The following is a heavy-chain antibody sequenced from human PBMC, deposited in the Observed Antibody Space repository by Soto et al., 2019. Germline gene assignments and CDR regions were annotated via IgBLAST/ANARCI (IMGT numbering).Heavy chain of an antibody. V-gene: IGHV1-69*01. CDR2: IIPIFGTA. CDR3: ATPIVGATTGYYYGMDV. CDR1: GGTFSSYA. J-gene: IGHJ6*02. D-gene: IGHD1-26*01. Sequence: SVKGYCKASGGTFSSYAISWVRQAHGQGLEWMGGIIPIFGTANYAQKFQGRVTITADESTSTAYMELSSLRSEDTAVYYCATPIVGATTGYYYGMDVWGQGTTVTVSS.